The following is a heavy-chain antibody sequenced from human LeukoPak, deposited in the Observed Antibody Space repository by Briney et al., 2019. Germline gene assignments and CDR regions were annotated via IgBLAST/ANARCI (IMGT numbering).Heavy chain of an antibody. CDR3: PLPTLGY. V-gene: IGHV3-64D*06. CDR1: GFTFSMYS. D-gene: IGHD2-21*01. CDR2: IITNGGTT. J-gene: IGHJ4*02. Sequence: GGPLRLSCSVSGFTFSMYSMHWVRQAPGKGLEYVSSIITNGGTTYYADSVRGRFIISRDNFQSTLCLQVSSLRTEDTAVYFCPLPTLGYWGQGALVTVSS.